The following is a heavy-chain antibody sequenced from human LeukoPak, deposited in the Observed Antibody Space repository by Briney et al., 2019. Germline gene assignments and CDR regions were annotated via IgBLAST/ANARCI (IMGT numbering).Heavy chain of an antibody. CDR1: GFTFSSYG. CDR2: ISYDGSNK. V-gene: IGHV3-30*03. CDR3: ARVWHYGSGSYYRSEADYFDY. D-gene: IGHD3-10*01. Sequence: GGSLRLSCAASGFTFSSYGMHWVRQAPGKGLEWVAVISYDGSNKYYADSVKGRFTISRDNSKNTLYLQMNSLRAEDTAVYYCARVWHYGSGSYYRSEADYFDYWGQGTLVTVSS. J-gene: IGHJ4*02.